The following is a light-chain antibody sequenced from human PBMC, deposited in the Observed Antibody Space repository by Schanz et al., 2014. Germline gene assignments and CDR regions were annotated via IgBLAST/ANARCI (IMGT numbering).Light chain of an antibody. CDR3: QQYGSSPWT. J-gene: IGKJ1*01. CDR1: QSVSSSY. V-gene: IGKV3-20*01. Sequence: EIVLTQSPGTLSLSPGERATLSCRASQSVSSSYLAWYQQKPGQAPRILISGASSRATGIPDRFSGSGSGTDFTLTISRLEPEDFAVYYCQQYGSSPWTFGQGTKVEIK. CDR2: GAS.